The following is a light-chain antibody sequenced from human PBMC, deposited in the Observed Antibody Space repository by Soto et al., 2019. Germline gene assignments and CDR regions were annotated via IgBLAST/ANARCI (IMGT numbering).Light chain of an antibody. CDR2: HAS. J-gene: IGKJ1*01. V-gene: IGKV1-5*02. Sequence: DIKMFQSPSTLPASVGDRVPIICRASQSINNCLAWYQQKPGPAPQVLIYHASNLQSGVPTRFSGSGSGTEFTLTISSLQPGDFATYYCQQYNSYSFGEGTKVDIK. CDR1: QSINNC. CDR3: QQYNSYS.